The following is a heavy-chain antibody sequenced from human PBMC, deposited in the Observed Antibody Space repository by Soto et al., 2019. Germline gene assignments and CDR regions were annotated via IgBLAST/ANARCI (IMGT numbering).Heavy chain of an antibody. V-gene: IGHV3-30*12. Sequence: QVQLVESGGGVVQPGRSLRLSCAASGFSFRNTGMHWVRQAPGKGLEWVAVISFDATNKNYADSVKGRFTISRDNSKNSLYLEMNSLRAEDSAIYYCARELPPDLWGQGTLVTVSS. CDR1: GFSFRNTG. D-gene: IGHD2-15*01. J-gene: IGHJ5*02. CDR2: ISFDATNK. CDR3: ARELPPDL.